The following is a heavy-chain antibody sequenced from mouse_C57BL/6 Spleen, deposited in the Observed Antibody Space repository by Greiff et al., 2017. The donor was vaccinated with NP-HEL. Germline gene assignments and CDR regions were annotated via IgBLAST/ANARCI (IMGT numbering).Heavy chain of an antibody. CDR2: INTNYGTT. CDR3: AKDYDYDGYWYFDV. Sequence: EVQLQQSGPELVKPGASVKISCKASGYSFTDYNMNWVKQSNGKSLEWIGVINTNYGTTSYNQKFKGKATLTVDQSSSTAYMQLNSLTSEDSAVYYCAKDYDYDGYWYFDVWGTGTTVTVSS. CDR1: GYSFTDYN. V-gene: IGHV1-39*01. J-gene: IGHJ1*03. D-gene: IGHD2-4*01.